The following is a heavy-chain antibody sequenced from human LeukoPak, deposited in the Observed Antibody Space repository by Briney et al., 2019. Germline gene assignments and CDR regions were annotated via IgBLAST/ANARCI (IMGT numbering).Heavy chain of an antibody. CDR2: ISWNSGCI. CDR1: GFTFDDYA. J-gene: IGHJ4*02. Sequence: GGSLRLSCAASGFTFDDYAMHWVRQAPGKGLEWVSGISWNSGCIGYADSVKGRFTISRDNAKNSLYLQMNSLRAEDTALYYCARGYSSSWPPDYWGQGTLVTVSS. CDR3: ARGYSSSWPPDY. D-gene: IGHD6-13*01. V-gene: IGHV3-9*01.